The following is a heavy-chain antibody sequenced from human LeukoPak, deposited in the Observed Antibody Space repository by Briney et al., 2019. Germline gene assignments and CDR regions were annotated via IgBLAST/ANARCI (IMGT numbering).Heavy chain of an antibody. Sequence: SETLSLTCAVSGYSISSGYYWGWIRQPPGKGLEWIGSIYHSGSTYYNPSLKSRVTISVDTSKNQFSLKLSSVTAADTAVYYCARQTGYSSSWYGEFWFDPWGQGTLVTVSS. V-gene: IGHV4-38-2*01. CDR3: ARQTGYSSSWYGEFWFDP. CDR1: GYSISSGYY. J-gene: IGHJ5*02. CDR2: IYHSGST. D-gene: IGHD6-13*01.